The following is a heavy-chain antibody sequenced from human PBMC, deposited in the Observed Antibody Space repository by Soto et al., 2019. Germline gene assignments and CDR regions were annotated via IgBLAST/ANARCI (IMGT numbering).Heavy chain of an antibody. D-gene: IGHD3-16*02. CDR1: GGSFSGYY. J-gene: IGHJ4*02. V-gene: IGHV4-34*01. CDR3: ARNLAVYDYVWGSYRYWYYLDY. Sequence: WETLSFTCAVYGGSFSGYYWSWIRQPPGKGLEWIGGINHSGSTNCIPSLKSRVTISVDTSKNPCSLKLSSVPAADTAVYYCARNLAVYDYVWGSYRYWYYLDYWGQGTLVTVSS. CDR2: INHSGST.